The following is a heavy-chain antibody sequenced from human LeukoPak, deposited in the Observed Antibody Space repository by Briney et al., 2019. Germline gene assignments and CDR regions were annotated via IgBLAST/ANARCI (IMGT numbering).Heavy chain of an antibody. CDR3: ARDLYCSSGSCYSTAFDI. CDR1: GYTFTSYG. CDR2: ISAYNGNT. D-gene: IGHD2-15*01. J-gene: IGHJ3*02. V-gene: IGHV1-18*01. Sequence: ASVKVSCKASGYTFTSYGISWVRQAPGQGLEWMGWISAYNGNTNYAQKLQGRVTMTTDTSTSTAYMELRSLRSDDTAVYYCARDLYCSSGSCYSTAFDIWGQGTMVTASS.